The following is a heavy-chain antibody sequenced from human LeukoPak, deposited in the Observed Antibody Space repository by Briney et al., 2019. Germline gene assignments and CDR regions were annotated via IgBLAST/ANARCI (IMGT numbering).Heavy chain of an antibody. CDR1: GYTFTGYY. D-gene: IGHD2-2*01. Sequence: ASVKVSCKASGYTFTGYYMHWVRQAPGQGLEWMGWINPNSGGTNYAQKFQGRVTMTRDTSISTVYMELSRLRSDDTAVYYCAREKVVVVPAAIFDVYYIDYWGQGTLVTVSS. J-gene: IGHJ4*02. CDR3: AREKVVVVPAAIFDVYYIDY. CDR2: INPNSGGT. V-gene: IGHV1-2*02.